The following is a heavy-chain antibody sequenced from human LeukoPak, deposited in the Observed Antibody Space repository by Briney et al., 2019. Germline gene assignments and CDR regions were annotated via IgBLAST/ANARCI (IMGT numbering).Heavy chain of an antibody. D-gene: IGHD1-1*01. Sequence: SGPTLVKPTQTLTLTCTFSGFSLSTSGVGVGWIRQPPGRALEWLALIYWDDDKRYSPSLKSRLTITKDTSKNQVVLTTTNMDPVDTATYFCAHRPPGATFDYWGQGTLVTVSS. CDR3: AHRPPGATFDY. J-gene: IGHJ4*02. CDR2: IYWDDDK. V-gene: IGHV2-5*02. CDR1: GFSLSTSGVG.